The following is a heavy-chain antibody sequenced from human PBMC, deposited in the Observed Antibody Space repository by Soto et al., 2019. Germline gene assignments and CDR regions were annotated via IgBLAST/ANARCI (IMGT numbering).Heavy chain of an antibody. CDR2: ITSVGRST. CDR3: ARDGDGDYPVDY. D-gene: IGHD4-17*01. V-gene: IGHV3-74*01. CDR1: GFPLGSNG. J-gene: IGHJ4*02. Sequence: EVQLVESGGGLVQPGGPLRSSCAASGFPLGSNGLHGVRQGPGKGLVWAARITSVGRSTGYADSVKGRFTISRDNAKNTLYLQINSLRAEDTAVYYCARDGDGDYPVDYWGQGTLVTVSS.